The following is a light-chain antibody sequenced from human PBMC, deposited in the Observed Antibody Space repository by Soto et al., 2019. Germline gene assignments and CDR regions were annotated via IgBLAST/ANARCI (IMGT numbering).Light chain of an antibody. V-gene: IGLV1-40*01. CDR3: QSYDSSLSGVV. CDR2: GNS. Sequence: QSVLTQPPSVSGAPGQRVTLSCTGSSSNIGAGYDVHWYQQLPGTAPKLLIYGNSNRPSGVPYRFSGSKSGTSASLAITGLQAEDEADYYCQSYDSSLSGVVFGGGTKLTVL. CDR1: SSNIGAGYD. J-gene: IGLJ2*01.